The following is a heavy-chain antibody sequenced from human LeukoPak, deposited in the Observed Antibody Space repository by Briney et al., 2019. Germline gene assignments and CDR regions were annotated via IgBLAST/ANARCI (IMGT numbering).Heavy chain of an antibody. CDR1: GGTFSSYA. D-gene: IGHD6-19*01. CDR2: IIPIFGTA. V-gene: IGHV1-69*13. CDR3: ARGPRSSGWYREFDY. Sequence: SVKVSCKASGGTFSSYAISWVRQAPGQGLEWMGGIIPIFGTANYTQKFQGRVTITADESTSTAYMELSSLRSEDTAVYYCARGPRSSGWYREFDYWGQGTLVTVSS. J-gene: IGHJ4*02.